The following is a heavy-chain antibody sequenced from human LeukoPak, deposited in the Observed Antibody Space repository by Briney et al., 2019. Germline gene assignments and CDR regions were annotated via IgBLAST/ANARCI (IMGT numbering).Heavy chain of an antibody. CDR3: ARETGIDY. J-gene: IGHJ4*02. CDR2: ISYEGSNK. D-gene: IGHD1-1*01. Sequence: GRSLRLSCAASGFTFSSYAMHWVRQAPGKGLEWVAVISYEGSNKYYADSVKGRFTISRDNSKNTLYLQMNSLRAEDTAVYYCARETGIDYWGQGTLVTVAS. CDR1: GFTFSSYA. V-gene: IGHV3-30*04.